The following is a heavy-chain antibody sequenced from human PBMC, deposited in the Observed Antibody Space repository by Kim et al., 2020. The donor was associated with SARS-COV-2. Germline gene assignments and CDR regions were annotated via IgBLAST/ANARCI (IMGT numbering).Heavy chain of an antibody. CDR1: GGSFSGYY. CDR3: ARGKNYYGSGSYYNAPYYGMDV. V-gene: IGHV4-34*01. CDR2: INHSGST. Sequence: SETLSLTCAVYGGSFSGYYWSWIRQPPGKGLEWIGEINHSGSTNYNPSLKSRVTISVDTSKNQFSLKLSSVTAADTAVYYCARGKNYYGSGSYYNAPYYGMDVWGQGTTVTVSS. J-gene: IGHJ6*02. D-gene: IGHD3-10*01.